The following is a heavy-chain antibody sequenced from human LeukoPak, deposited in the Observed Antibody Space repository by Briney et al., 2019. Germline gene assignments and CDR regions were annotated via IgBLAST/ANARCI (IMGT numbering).Heavy chain of an antibody. CDR2: ISYDGSNK. V-gene: IGHV3-30-3*01. D-gene: IGHD3-3*01. J-gene: IGHJ6*02. CDR3: ARDLRFLEWLSSDYYYGMDV. Sequence: GRSLRLSCAASGFTFSSYAMHWVRQAPGKGLEWVAVISYDGSNKYYADSVKGRFTISRDNSKNTLYLQINSLRAEDTAVYYCARDLRFLEWLSSDYYYGMDVWGQGTTVTVSS. CDR1: GFTFSSYA.